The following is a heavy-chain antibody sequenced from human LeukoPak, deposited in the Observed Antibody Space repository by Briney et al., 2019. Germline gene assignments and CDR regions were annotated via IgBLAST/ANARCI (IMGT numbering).Heavy chain of an antibody. CDR2: INHSGST. CDR3: ARGPINCSSTSCHRGWFDP. D-gene: IGHD2-2*01. J-gene: IGHJ5*02. Sequence: SETLSLTCAVYGGSFSRYYWSWIRQPPGKGLEWIGEINHSGSTNYNPSPKSRVTISVDTSKNQFSLKLSSVTAADTAVYYCARGPINCSSTSCHRGWFDPWGQGTLVTVSS. CDR1: GGSFSRYY. V-gene: IGHV4-34*01.